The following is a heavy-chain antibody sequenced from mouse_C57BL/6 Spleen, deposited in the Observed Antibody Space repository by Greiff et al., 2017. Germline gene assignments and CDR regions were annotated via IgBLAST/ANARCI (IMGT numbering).Heavy chain of an antibody. Sequence: EVQRVESGEGLVKPGGSLKLSCAASGFTFSSYAMSWVRQTPEKRLEWVAYISSGGDYIYYADTVKGRFTISRDNARNTLYLQMSSLKSEDTAMYYCTSVDGYYSYYAMDYWGQGTSVTVSS. CDR3: TSVDGYYSYYAMDY. CDR1: GFTFSSYA. D-gene: IGHD2-3*01. CDR2: ISSGGDYI. V-gene: IGHV5-9-1*02. J-gene: IGHJ4*01.